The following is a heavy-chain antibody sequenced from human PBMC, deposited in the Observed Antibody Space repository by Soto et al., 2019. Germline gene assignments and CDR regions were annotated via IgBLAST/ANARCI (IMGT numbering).Heavy chain of an antibody. CDR1: GGSISGYY. J-gene: IGHJ4*02. CDR2: IYTTGST. D-gene: IGHD1-26*01. Sequence: SETLSLTCTVSGGSISGYYWSWIRQPAGKGLEWIGRIYTTGSTNYNPSLKSRVTMSVDTSEHQFSLKLSSVTAADTAVYYCAREIVGATPFDFWGQGTLVTRLL. V-gene: IGHV4-4*07. CDR3: AREIVGATPFDF.